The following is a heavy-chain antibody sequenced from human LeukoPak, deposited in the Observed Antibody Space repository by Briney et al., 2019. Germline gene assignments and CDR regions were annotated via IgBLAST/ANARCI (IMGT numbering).Heavy chain of an antibody. CDR2: INRDGSQK. V-gene: IGHV3-7*01. CDR3: AKGPDFAGIFDY. J-gene: IGHJ4*02. CDR1: GFSLSGYW. D-gene: IGHD1-14*01. Sequence: GGSLRLSCAASGFSLSGYWMTWVRQAPGKGLEWVANINRDGSQKNHVDSVQGRFTISRENSKNTLYLQMNSLRAEDTAVYSCAKGPDFAGIFDYWGQGTLVTVPS.